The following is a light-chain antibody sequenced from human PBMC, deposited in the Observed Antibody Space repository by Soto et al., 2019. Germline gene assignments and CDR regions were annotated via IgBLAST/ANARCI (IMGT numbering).Light chain of an antibody. CDR2: GAS. V-gene: IGKV3-15*01. J-gene: IGKJ1*01. Sequence: EIVMTKSPDTLSVSPGEGATLSCRVSQSIRSNLAWYQQSPGQAPRLLMYGASTRADGIPARFTGSGPGTEFTLTISSLQSEDFAVYYCQQYHIWPPWTSGQGTKVDIK. CDR3: QQYHIWPPWT. CDR1: QSIRSN.